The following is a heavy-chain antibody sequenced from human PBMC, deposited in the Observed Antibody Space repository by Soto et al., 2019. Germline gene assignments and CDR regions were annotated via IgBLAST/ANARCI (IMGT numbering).Heavy chain of an antibody. CDR2: VDWDDDK. Sequence: SGPTLVNPTQTLTLTCTFSGFSLRTSGMCVSWIRQPPGKALEWLALVDWDDDKYYNTSLKTRLTISRDTSKNQVVLTMTNMDPVDTATYYCARRAAYSSSYFFDYWGQGSLVTVSS. CDR3: ARRAAYSSSYFFDY. CDR1: GFSLRTSGMC. J-gene: IGHJ4*02. D-gene: IGHD6-6*01. V-gene: IGHV2-70*12.